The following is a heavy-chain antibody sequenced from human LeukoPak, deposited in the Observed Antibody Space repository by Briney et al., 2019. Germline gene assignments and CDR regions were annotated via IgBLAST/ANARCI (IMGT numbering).Heavy chain of an antibody. CDR1: GFTFSSYW. CDR2: INSDGSST. D-gene: IGHD4-17*01. J-gene: IGHJ4*02. V-gene: IGHV3-74*01. Sequence: GGSLRLSCAASGFTFSSYWMHWVRQAPGKGLVWVSRINSDGSSTSYADSVKGRFTISRDNAKNSLYLQMNSLRAEDTALYYCAKGIATVTHSGFFDYWGQGTLVTVSS. CDR3: AKGIATVTHSGFFDY.